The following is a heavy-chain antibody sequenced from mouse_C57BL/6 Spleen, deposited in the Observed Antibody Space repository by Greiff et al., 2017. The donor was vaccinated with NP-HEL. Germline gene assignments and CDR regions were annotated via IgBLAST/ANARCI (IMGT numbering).Heavy chain of an antibody. CDR2: INPNNGGT. D-gene: IGHD1-1*01. CDR1: GYTFTDYN. J-gene: IGHJ4*01. Sequence: VQLQQSGPELVKPGASVKIPCKASGYTFTDYNMDWVKQSHGQSLEWIGDINPNNGGTIYNQKFKGKATLTVDTSSSTAYMELRSLTSEDTAVYYCARRDGSSYDYYAMDYWGQGTSVTVSS. V-gene: IGHV1-18*01. CDR3: ARRDGSSYDYYAMDY.